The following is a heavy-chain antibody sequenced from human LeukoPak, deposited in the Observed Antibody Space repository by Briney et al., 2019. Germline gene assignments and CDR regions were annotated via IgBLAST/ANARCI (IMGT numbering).Heavy chain of an antibody. J-gene: IGHJ4*02. CDR2: ISSNGSAI. CDR1: GFTFSSYE. Sequence: GGSLRLSCAASGFTFSSYEMTWVRQAPGKGLEWISYISSNGSAIYYADSVKGRFTISRDNAKNSLYLQMNSLRAEDTAVYYCARDYNFDYWGQGTLVTVSS. CDR3: ARDYNFDY. V-gene: IGHV3-48*03.